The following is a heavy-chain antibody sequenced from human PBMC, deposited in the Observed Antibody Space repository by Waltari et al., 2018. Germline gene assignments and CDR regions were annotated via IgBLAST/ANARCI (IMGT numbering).Heavy chain of an antibody. V-gene: IGHV2-5*01. CDR1: GFSLNTNGVG. CDR2: IYWNDDK. CDR3: AHRRDPRSSWYDWYFDL. D-gene: IGHD6-13*01. Sequence: QITLKESGPTLVKPTQTLTLTCTFSGFSLNTNGVGVGWIRQPPGKAREWLALIYWNDDKHYSPSLKSRLTITKDTFKNQVVLTLTNMDPVDTATYYCAHRRDPRSSWYDWYFDLWGRGALVTVSS. J-gene: IGHJ2*01.